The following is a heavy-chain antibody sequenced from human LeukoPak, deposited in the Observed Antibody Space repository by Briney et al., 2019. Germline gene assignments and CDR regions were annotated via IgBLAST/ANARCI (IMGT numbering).Heavy chain of an antibody. D-gene: IGHD3-22*01. V-gene: IGHV1-69*05. Sequence: SVKVSCKASGGTFSSYAISWVRQAPGQGLEWMGGIIPIFGKANYAQKFQGRVTITTDESTSTAYMELSSLRSEDTAVYYCARDREDYYDSSGYYYYWGQGTLVTVSS. CDR3: ARDREDYYDSSGYYYY. CDR1: GGTFSSYA. CDR2: IIPIFGKA. J-gene: IGHJ4*02.